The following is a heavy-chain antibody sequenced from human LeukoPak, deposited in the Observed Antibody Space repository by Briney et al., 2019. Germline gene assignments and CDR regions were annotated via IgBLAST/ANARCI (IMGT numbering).Heavy chain of an antibody. CDR3: ARDPVTVVTPRAAFDI. CDR1: GFTFSSYS. Sequence: GGSLRLSCAASGFTFSSYSMNWVRQAPGKGLEWVSSISSSSSYIYYADSVKGRFTISRDNAKNSLYLQMNSLRAEDTAVYYCARDPVTVVTPRAAFDIWGQGTMVTASS. D-gene: IGHD4-23*01. V-gene: IGHV3-21*01. CDR2: ISSSSSYI. J-gene: IGHJ3*02.